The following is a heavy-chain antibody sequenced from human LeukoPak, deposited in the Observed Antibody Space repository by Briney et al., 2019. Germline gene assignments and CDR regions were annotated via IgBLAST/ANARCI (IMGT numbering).Heavy chain of an antibody. CDR1: GGSISSSSYY. J-gene: IGHJ3*02. Sequence: SETLSLTCTVSGGSISSSSYYWGWIRQPPGKGLEWIGSIYCSGSTYYNPSLKSRVTISVDTSKNQFSLKLSSVTAADTAVYYCASFDAFDIWGQGTMVTVSS. CDR2: IYCSGST. V-gene: IGHV4-39*07. CDR3: ASFDAFDI.